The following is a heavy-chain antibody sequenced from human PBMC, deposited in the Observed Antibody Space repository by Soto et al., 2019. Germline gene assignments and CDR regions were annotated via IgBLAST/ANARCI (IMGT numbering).Heavy chain of an antibody. D-gene: IGHD6-13*01. CDR1: GYTFTGYY. J-gene: IGHJ6*02. Sequence: ASVKVSCKASGYTFTGYYMHWVRQAPGQGLEWMGWINPNSGGTNYAQKFQGWVTMTRDTSISTAYMELGRLRSDDTAVYYCARVPGLGAAAGKEDLGYYYGMDVWGQGTTVTVSS. CDR3: ARVPGLGAAAGKEDLGYYYGMDV. V-gene: IGHV1-2*04. CDR2: INPNSGGT.